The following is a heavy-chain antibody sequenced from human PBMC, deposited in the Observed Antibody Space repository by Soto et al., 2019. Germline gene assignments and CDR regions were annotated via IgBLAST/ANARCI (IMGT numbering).Heavy chain of an antibody. CDR3: ARAISGYDWADYYYYYMDV. D-gene: IGHD5-12*01. Sequence: SETLSLTCAVYGGSFSGYYWSWIRQPPGKGLEWIGEINHSGSTNYNPSLKSRVTISVDTSKNQFSLKLSSVTAADTAVYYCARAISGYDWADYYYYYMDVWGKGTTVTVSS. CDR2: INHSGST. J-gene: IGHJ6*03. V-gene: IGHV4-34*01. CDR1: GGSFSGYY.